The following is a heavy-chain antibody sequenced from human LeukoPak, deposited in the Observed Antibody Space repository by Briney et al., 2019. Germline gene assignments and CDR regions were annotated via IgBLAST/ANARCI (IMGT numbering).Heavy chain of an antibody. CDR2: IIPIFGTA. Sequence: SVKVSCKASGGTFSSYAISWVRQAPGQRLEWMGGIIPIFGTANYAQKFQGRVTMTRNTSISTAYMELSSLRSEDTAVYYCARMGMATYYDYVWGTQASDYWGQGTLVTVSS. V-gene: IGHV1-69*05. J-gene: IGHJ4*02. CDR1: GGTFSSYA. D-gene: IGHD3-16*01. CDR3: ARMGMATYYDYVWGTQASDY.